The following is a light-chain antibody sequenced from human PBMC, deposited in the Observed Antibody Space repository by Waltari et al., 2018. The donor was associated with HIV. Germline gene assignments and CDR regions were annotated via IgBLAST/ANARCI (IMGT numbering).Light chain of an antibody. V-gene: IGKV2-28*01. J-gene: IGKJ4*01. CDR3: MQALQTPLA. CDR1: QSLLHSNGFNY. Sequence: DILLTQSPLSLPVTPGEPASVSCRSSQSLLHSNGFNYLDWYLQKPGQSPQLLIYVGSIRASGVPDRFSGSGAGTDLTLKSSRVEAEDVGVYYCMQALQTPLAFGGGTKVEIK. CDR2: VGS.